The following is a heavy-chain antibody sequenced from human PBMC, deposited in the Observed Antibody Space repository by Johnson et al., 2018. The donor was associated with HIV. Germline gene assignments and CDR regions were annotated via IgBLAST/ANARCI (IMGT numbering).Heavy chain of an antibody. D-gene: IGHD3-10*01. CDR1: GFTFDDYA. V-gene: IGHV3-9*01. J-gene: IGHJ3*02. CDR2: ISWNSGSI. Sequence: VQLVESGGGVVQPGRSLRLSCAASGFTFDDYAMHWVRQAPGKGLEWVSGISWNSGSIGYADSVKGRFTISRDNSKNTLYLQMNSLRAEDTAVYYCARVLRGQPRSPFDIWGQGTMVTVSS. CDR3: ARVLRGQPRSPFDI.